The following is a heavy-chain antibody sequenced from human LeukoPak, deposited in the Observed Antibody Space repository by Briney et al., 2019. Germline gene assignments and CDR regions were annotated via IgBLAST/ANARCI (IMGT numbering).Heavy chain of an antibody. V-gene: IGHV3-23*01. CDR2: SSSSDDGK. Sequence: GGSLRLSCTASGLSLNNYAMSWVRQVPGKGLEWVSASSSSDDGKWYAESVRGRFTISRDTSKNTVYLQMNSLRAEDTAVYYCARGSRGASFDYWGQGTLVTVSS. CDR1: GLSLNNYA. J-gene: IGHJ4*02. CDR3: ARGSRGASFDY. D-gene: IGHD3-10*01.